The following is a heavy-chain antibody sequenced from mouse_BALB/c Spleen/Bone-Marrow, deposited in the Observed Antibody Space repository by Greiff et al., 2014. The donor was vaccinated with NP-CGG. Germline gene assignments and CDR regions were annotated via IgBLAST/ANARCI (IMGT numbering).Heavy chain of an antibody. CDR3: VRGGNYRFDY. J-gene: IGHJ2*01. Sequence: QVQLQQSGPELVKPGASVKISCKASGYAFSSSWMNWVKQRPGQGLEWIGRIYPGDGDTNYNGKFKGKATLTADKSSSTAYMQLSSLTSVDSAVYFRVRGGNYRFDYWGQGTTLTVSS. D-gene: IGHD2-1*01. CDR1: GYAFSSSW. V-gene: IGHV1-82*01. CDR2: IYPGDGDT.